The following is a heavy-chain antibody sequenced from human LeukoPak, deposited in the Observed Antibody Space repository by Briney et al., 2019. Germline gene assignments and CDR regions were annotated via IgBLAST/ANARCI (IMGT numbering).Heavy chain of an antibody. CDR2: IKQEGSEK. V-gene: IGHV3-7*01. Sequence: GGSLRLFCAASGFTFSSYWMSWVRQAPGKGREGVANIKQEGSEKYYVDSVKGRFTISRDNAKNSLYLQMNSLRAEDTAVYYCARSSSGSGGYYMDVWGKGTTVTVSS. CDR1: GFTFSSYW. CDR3: ARSSSGSGGYYMDV. J-gene: IGHJ6*03. D-gene: IGHD1-26*01.